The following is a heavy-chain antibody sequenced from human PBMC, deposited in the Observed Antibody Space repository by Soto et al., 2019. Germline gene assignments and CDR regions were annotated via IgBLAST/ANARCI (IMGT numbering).Heavy chain of an antibody. CDR1: GGSISSGGYY. CDR3: ATLYMVRGVRTLDY. J-gene: IGHJ4*02. V-gene: IGHV4-31*03. Sequence: QVQLQESGPGLVKPSQTLSLTCTVSGGSISSGGYYWSWIRQHPGKGLEWIGYIYYTGSTYYNPSLKSRVTISVDTSKNQFSLNLSSVTAADTAVYYCATLYMVRGVRTLDYWGQGTLVTVSS. D-gene: IGHD3-10*01. CDR2: IYYTGST.